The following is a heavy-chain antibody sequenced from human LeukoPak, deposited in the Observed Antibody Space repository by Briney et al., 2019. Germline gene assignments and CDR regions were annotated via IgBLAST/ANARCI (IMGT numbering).Heavy chain of an antibody. CDR3: AAEMATTWAAFDI. D-gene: IGHD5-24*01. V-gene: IGHV3-21*01. CDR1: GFTFSSYS. J-gene: IGHJ3*02. CDR2: ISSSGSYI. Sequence: VGSLRLSCAASGFTFSSYSMNWVRQAPGKGLEWVSSISSSGSYIYYADSVKGRFTISRDNAKNSLYLQMNSLRAEDTAVYYCAAEMATTWAAFDIWGQGTMVTVSS.